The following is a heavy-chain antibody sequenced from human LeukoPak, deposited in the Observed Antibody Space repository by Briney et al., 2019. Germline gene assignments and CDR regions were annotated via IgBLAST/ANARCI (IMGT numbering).Heavy chain of an antibody. CDR2: IYYSGST. V-gene: IGHV4-39*01. J-gene: IGHJ4*02. CDR3: ARNHTHEGYGYYFDY. Sequence: SETVSLTCTVSGGSISSSSYYWGWIRQPPGKGLEWIGSIYYSGSTSYNPSLKSRVTISVETSKNQFSLKLSSVTAADTAFYYCARNHTHEGYGYYFDYWGQGTLVTVSS. CDR1: GGSISSSSYY. D-gene: IGHD4-17*01.